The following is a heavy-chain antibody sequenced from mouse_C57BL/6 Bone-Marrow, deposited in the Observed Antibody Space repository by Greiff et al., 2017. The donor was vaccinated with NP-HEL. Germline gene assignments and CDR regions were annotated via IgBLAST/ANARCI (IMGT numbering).Heavy chain of an antibody. CDR3: TRDDGYHPFYAMDY. CDR1: GYTFTSYW. CDR2: IYPGNSDT. Sequence: EVKLVESGTVLARPGASVKMSCKTSGYTFTSYWMHWVKQRPGQGLEWIGAIYPGNSDTSYNQKFKGKAKLTAVTSASTAYMELSSLTNEDSAVYYCTRDDGYHPFYAMDYWGQGTSVTVSS. V-gene: IGHV1-5*01. D-gene: IGHD2-3*01. J-gene: IGHJ4*01.